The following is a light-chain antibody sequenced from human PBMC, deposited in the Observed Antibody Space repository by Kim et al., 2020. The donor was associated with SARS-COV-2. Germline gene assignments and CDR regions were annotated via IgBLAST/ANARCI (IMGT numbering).Light chain of an antibody. Sequence: SVFQGQTASITCSGDRLGNKYVCWYQKKSGQSPVVVMYQDERRPSGIPERFSGSNSGNTATLTISETQAMDEADYYCQVWESTTTVFGGGTQLTVL. CDR1: RLGNKY. CDR2: QDE. V-gene: IGLV3-1*01. CDR3: QVWESTTTV. J-gene: IGLJ2*01.